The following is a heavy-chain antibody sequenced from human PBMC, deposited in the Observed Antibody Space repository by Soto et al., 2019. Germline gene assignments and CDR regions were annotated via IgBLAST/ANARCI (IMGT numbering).Heavy chain of an antibody. D-gene: IGHD2-15*01. J-gene: IGHJ5*02. Sequence: PHLPGKGLEWIGYIYYSGSTYYNPSLKSRVTISVDTSKNQFSLKPSSVTAADTAVYYCARTPDPWGPGTLVTVSS. V-gene: IGHV4-31*02. CDR3: ARTPDP. CDR2: IYYSGST.